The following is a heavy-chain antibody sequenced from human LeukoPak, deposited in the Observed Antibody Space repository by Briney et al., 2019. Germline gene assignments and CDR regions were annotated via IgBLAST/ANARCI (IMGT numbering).Heavy chain of an antibody. V-gene: IGHV3-11*01. CDR1: GFTFSDYY. CDR3: ASTYSWGYFDY. CDR2: ISSSGSTI. J-gene: IGHJ4*02. Sequence: PGGSLRLSCAASGFTFSDYYMSWIRQASGKGLEWVSYISSSGSTIYYADSVKGRFTISRDNAKNSLYLQMNNLRAEDTAVYYCASTYSWGYFDYWGQGTLVTVFS. D-gene: IGHD3-16*01.